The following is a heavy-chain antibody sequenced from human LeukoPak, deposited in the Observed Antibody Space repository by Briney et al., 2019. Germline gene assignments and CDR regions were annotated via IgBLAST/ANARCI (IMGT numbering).Heavy chain of an antibody. V-gene: IGHV1-18*01. J-gene: IGHJ4*02. CDR3: ARGRGPPPDGN. CDR2: ISTYNGNT. D-gene: IGHD5-24*01. Sequence: ASVKVSCKPSGYTFTSYGITWVRQAPGQGLEWMGWISTYNGNTNYAQKFQGRVTMTTDTSTSTAYMELRSLRSDDTAVYYCARGRGPPPDGNWGQGTLVTVSS. CDR1: GYTFTSYG.